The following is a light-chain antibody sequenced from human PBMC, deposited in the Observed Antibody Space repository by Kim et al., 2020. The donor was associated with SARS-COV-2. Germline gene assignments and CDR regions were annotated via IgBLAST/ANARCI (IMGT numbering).Light chain of an antibody. CDR1: QTVRSS. Sequence: LSLAPGETASLSCRASQTVRSSFAWYQQKPGQPPRLLIYDISNRATGIPARFSGSGSGTDFTLTISSLEPEDSAVYYCQQRTNWLFGQGTKLEIK. J-gene: IGKJ2*01. V-gene: IGKV3-11*01. CDR2: DIS. CDR3: QQRTNWL.